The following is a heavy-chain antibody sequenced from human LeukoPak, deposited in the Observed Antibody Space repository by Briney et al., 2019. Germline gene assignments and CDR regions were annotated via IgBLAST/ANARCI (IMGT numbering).Heavy chain of an antibody. Sequence: NPGGSLRLSCAASGFTFISSWMTWVRQAPGKGLEWVGRIRSTPDGGATDYAAPVKGRFTISRDDSKNTLYLQMSSLRTEDPALYYCATDLHFGYCTATSCANYWGQGTLVTVSS. CDR1: GFTFISSW. D-gene: IGHD2-2*03. CDR3: ATDLHFGYCTATSCANY. J-gene: IGHJ4*02. CDR2: IRSTPDGGAT. V-gene: IGHV3-15*01.